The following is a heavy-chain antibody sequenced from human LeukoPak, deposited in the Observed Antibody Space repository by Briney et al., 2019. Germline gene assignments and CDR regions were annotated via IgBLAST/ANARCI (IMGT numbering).Heavy chain of an antibody. CDR3: ARDGTVLDGYNSY. V-gene: IGHV3-23*01. D-gene: IGHD5-24*01. Sequence: GGSLRLSCAASNFRAMSWVRQAPGKGLEWVSGITGSGDTSYYADSVKGRVTISRDNFKSMVYLQMDSLRAEDTAVYYCARDGTVLDGYNSYWGQGTLVTVSS. CDR1: NFRA. CDR2: ITGSGDTS. J-gene: IGHJ4*02.